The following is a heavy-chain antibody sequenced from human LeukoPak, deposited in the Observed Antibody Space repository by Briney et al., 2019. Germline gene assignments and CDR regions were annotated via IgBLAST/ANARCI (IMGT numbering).Heavy chain of an antibody. CDR3: ARGGYDILTGYMYYFDY. D-gene: IGHD3-9*01. CDR1: GYTFTGYY. CDR2: INPNSGGT. J-gene: IGHJ4*02. Sequence: ASVKVSCKASGYTFTGYYMHWVRQAPGQGLEWMGWINPNSGGTNYAQKFQGWVTMTRDTSISTAYMELSRLRSDDTAVYYCARGGYDILTGYMYYFDYWGQGTLVTVSS. V-gene: IGHV1-2*04.